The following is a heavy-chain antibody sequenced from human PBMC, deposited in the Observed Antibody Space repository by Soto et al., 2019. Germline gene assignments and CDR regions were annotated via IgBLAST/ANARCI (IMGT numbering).Heavy chain of an antibody. J-gene: IGHJ6*02. CDR2: IAYDGSDK. Sequence: QVQLVESGGGVVQPGRSLRLSCAASGLTFSSYAMHWVRQAPGKGLEWVAVIAYDGSDKYYADSVKGRFTISRDNSKSTLYLQMNSLRAEDTAVYYCATGDSSSWGMDVWGQGTTVTVSS. CDR1: GLTFSSYA. CDR3: ATGDSSSWGMDV. D-gene: IGHD6-13*01. V-gene: IGHV3-30*14.